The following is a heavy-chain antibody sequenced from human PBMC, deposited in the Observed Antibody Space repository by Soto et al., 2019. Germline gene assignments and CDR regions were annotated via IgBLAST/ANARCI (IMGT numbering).Heavy chain of an antibody. CDR3: VYRDFGDYFFQF. V-gene: IGHV2-5*02. D-gene: IGHD4-17*01. J-gene: IGHJ4*02. Sequence: QITLKESGPTLVKPPQTLTLTCTFSGFSLTTQGVHVGWIRQPPGKALEWLALIYWDDNEAYSPSLKNRLTITKDTSKSQVVLTLATVDPVDTATYYCVYRDFGDYFFQFWGQGILVNVSS. CDR2: IYWDDNE. CDR1: GFSLTTQGVH.